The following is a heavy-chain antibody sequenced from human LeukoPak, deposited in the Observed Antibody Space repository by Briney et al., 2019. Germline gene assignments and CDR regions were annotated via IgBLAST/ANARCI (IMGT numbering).Heavy chain of an antibody. J-gene: IGHJ3*02. CDR3: ARFTGYSYVNIPSDI. D-gene: IGHD5-18*01. CDR2: IYYGGSS. V-gene: IGHV4-59*01. CDR1: SSSISSYY. Sequence: PSETLSLTCSVSSSSISSYYWSWIRQPPGKGLEWIGYIYYGGSSKYSPSLKSRLTILVDASKNQFSLKLSSVTAADTAVYYCARFTGYSYVNIPSDIWGQGKMVTVSS.